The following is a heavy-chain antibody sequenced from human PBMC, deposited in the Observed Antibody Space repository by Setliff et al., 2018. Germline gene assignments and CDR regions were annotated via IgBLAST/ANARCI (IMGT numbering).Heavy chain of an antibody. Sequence: PGGSLRLSCAASEFTFSSYWMHWVRQAPGKGLVWVSRINSDGSSTSYADSVKGRFTISRDNAKNTLYLQMNSLRAEDTAVYYCASVIKEQWLVTHDAFDIWGQGTMVTVSS. CDR1: EFTFSSYW. V-gene: IGHV3-74*01. CDR2: INSDGSST. J-gene: IGHJ3*02. CDR3: ASVIKEQWLVTHDAFDI. D-gene: IGHD6-19*01.